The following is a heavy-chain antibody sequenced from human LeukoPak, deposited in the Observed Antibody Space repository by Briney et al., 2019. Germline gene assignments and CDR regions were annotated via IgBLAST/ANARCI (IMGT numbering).Heavy chain of an antibody. J-gene: IGHJ4*02. V-gene: IGHV3-33*06. Sequence: GGSLILSCAASGFTFSSYGMHWVRQAPGKGLEWVAVIWYDGSNKYYAASVKGRFTISRDNSKNTLYLQMNSLRAEDTAVYYCAKGWPGDDFWGQGTLVTVSS. CDR3: AKGWPGDDF. D-gene: IGHD3-3*01. CDR1: GFTFSSYG. CDR2: IWYDGSNK.